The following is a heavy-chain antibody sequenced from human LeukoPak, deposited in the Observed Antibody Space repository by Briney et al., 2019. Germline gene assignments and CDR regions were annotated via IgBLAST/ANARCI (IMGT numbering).Heavy chain of an antibody. CDR1: GFTFSSYN. Sequence: PGGSLRLSCAASGFTFSSYNMNWVRQAPGKGLEWVSSISSSRSSIYYADSVKGRFTISRDNAKNSLYLQMNSLRAEDTAVYYCAGFGGDAFDIWGQGTMVTVSS. CDR3: AGFGGDAFDI. V-gene: IGHV3-21*01. D-gene: IGHD3-16*01. CDR2: ISSSRSSI. J-gene: IGHJ3*02.